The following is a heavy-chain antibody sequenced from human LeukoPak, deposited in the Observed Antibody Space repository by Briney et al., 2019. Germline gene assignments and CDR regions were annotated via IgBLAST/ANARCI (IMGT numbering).Heavy chain of an antibody. J-gene: IGHJ5*02. D-gene: IGHD2-2*01. CDR3: ARRLTQYDCFDP. CDR2: TYYRSAWYN. CDR1: GDSVSSNSVT. Sequence: SQTLSLTCAISGDSVSSNSVTWDWIRQSPSRGLEWLGRTYYRSAWYNDYAVSVRGRITVNPDTSKNQFSLHLNSVTPEDTAVYYCARRLTQYDCFDPWGQGILVTVSS. V-gene: IGHV6-1*01.